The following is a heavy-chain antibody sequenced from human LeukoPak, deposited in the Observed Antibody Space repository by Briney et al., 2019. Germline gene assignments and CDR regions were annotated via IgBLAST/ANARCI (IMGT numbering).Heavy chain of an antibody. D-gene: IGHD4-17*01. Sequence: GASVKVSCKASGGTFSSYAISWVRQAPGQGLEWMGGIIPIFGTANYAQKFQGRVTITTDESTSTAYMELSSLRSEDTAVCYCARGGYGDYVFDYWGQGTLVTVSS. J-gene: IGHJ4*02. CDR3: ARGGYGDYVFDY. V-gene: IGHV1-69*05. CDR2: IIPIFGTA. CDR1: GGTFSSYA.